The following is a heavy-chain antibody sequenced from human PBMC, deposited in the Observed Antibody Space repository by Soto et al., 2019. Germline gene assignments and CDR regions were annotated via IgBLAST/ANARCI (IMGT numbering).Heavy chain of an antibody. D-gene: IGHD2-2*01. V-gene: IGHV3-33*01. CDR3: ARGLVPADIVWYYYYYGMDV. Sequence: QVQLVESGGGVVQPGRSLRLSCAASGFTFSSYGMHWVRQAPGKGLEWVAVIWYDGSNKYYADSVKGRFTISRDNSKTTLYLQMNSLRAEDTAVYYCARGLVPADIVWYYYYYGMDVWGQGTTVTVSS. J-gene: IGHJ6*02. CDR1: GFTFSSYG. CDR2: IWYDGSNK.